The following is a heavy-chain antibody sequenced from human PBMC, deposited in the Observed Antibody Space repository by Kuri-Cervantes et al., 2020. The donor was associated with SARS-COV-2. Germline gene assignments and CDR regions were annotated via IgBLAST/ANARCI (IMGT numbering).Heavy chain of an antibody. J-gene: IGHJ3*02. CDR1: GFTVSSNY. Sequence: GGSLRLSCAASGFTVSSNYMSWVRQAPGKGLEWVSVIYSGGSTYYADSVKGRFTISRDNSKNTLYLQMNSLRAEDTAVYYCAKDLGAIFGVVHDAFDIWGQGTMVTVSS. CDR2: IYSGGST. V-gene: IGHV3-53*01. CDR3: AKDLGAIFGVVHDAFDI. D-gene: IGHD3-3*01.